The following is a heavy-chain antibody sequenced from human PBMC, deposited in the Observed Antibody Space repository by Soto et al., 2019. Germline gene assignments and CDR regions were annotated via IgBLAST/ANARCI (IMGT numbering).Heavy chain of an antibody. CDR3: AREGASGFGMDV. J-gene: IGHJ6*02. CDR1: GGSIRSYY. V-gene: IGHV4-4*07. Sequence: QVQLQESGPGLVKPSETLSLTCNVSGGSIRSYYWSWVRQPAGKPLEWIGRIYTSGSTNYNPSLRSRVSMSDDTSKNQFSLEVTSVTAADTAVYYCAREGASGFGMDVWGRGTTVTVSS. CDR2: IYTSGST. D-gene: IGHD1-26*01.